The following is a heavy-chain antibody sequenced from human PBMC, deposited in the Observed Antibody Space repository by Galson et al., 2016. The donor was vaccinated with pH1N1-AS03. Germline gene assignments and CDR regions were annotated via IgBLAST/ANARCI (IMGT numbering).Heavy chain of an antibody. CDR2: IKQDGSEK. CDR3: KGAAVPYYYYGMDD. J-gene: IGHJ6*02. V-gene: IGHV3-7*03. D-gene: IGHD6-13*01. Sequence: SLRLSCAASGFSFSDFYMSWIRQAPGKGLEWVANIKQDGSEKYYVDSVKGRFTISRDNAKDSLYMQMNTLRAEDTAVYYCKGAAVPYYYYGMDDWGHGTTVIVSS. CDR1: GFSFSDFY.